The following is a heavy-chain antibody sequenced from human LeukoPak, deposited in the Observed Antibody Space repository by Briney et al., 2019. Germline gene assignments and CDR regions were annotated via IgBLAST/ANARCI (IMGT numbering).Heavy chain of an antibody. D-gene: IGHD2-15*01. CDR1: GYTFTSYA. CDR3: ASFRGYCSGGSCYRSSGMDV. Sequence: GASVKVSCKASGYTFTSYAMHWVRQAPGQRLEWMGWISAGNGNTKYSQKFQGRVTITRDTSASTAYMELSSLRSEDTAVYYCASFRGYCSGGSCYRSSGMDVWGQGTTVTVSS. J-gene: IGHJ6*02. V-gene: IGHV1-3*01. CDR2: ISAGNGNT.